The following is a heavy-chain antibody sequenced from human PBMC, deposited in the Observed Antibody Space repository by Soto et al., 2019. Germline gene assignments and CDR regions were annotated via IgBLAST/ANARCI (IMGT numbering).Heavy chain of an antibody. Sequence: SPRLSCATHRFTFSSYWMSWFRQAPGKGLEWLANIKQDGIEKYYVDSVNGRFTISRDNAKTSLYLQMTSLRAEDTSVYYCERPNGGWDHFHYCGQGSWVTISS. CDR1: RFTFSSYW. CDR3: ERPNGGWDHFHY. CDR2: IKQDGIEK. D-gene: IGHD1-26*01. V-gene: IGHV3-7*01. J-gene: IGHJ4*02.